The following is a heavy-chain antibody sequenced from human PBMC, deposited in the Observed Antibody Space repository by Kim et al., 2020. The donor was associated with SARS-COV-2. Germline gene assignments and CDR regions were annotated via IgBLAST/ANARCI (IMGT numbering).Heavy chain of an antibody. Sequence: GESLRLSCAASGFIFRSHAIHWVRQAPGKGLEWVAYIWYDGSRKEYADSVKGRFSISRDNSKNTLFLEVNSLRTEDTAVYYCARDGQSVAPYAMDVWGQGTTVTVSS. CDR2: IWYDGSRK. V-gene: IGHV3-33*01. CDR3: ARDGQSVAPYAMDV. D-gene: IGHD5-12*01. CDR1: GFIFRSHA. J-gene: IGHJ6*02.